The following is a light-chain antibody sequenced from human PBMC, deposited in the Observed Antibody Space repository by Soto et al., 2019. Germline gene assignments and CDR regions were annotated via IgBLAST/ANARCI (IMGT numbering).Light chain of an antibody. V-gene: IGKV3-15*01. CDR3: QQYGSSPRT. CDR1: QSVSSN. CDR2: GAS. J-gene: IGKJ1*01. Sequence: EIVMTQSPATLSVSPGGRATLSCRASQSVSSNLAWYQQKPGQAPRLLIYGASTRATGIPARFSGSGSGTDFTLTISRLEPEDFAVYYCQQYGSSPRTFGQGTKVDNK.